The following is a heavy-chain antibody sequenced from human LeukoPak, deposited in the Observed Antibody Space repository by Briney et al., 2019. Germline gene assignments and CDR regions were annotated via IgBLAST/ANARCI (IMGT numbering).Heavy chain of an antibody. CDR1: GYTLTELS. Sequence: ASVKVPCKVSGYTLTELSMHWVRQAPGKGLEWMGGFDPEDGETIYAQKFQGRVTMTEDTSTDTAYMELSSLRSEDTAVYYCATDGPYTAMVKGGDYWGQGALVTVSS. J-gene: IGHJ4*02. V-gene: IGHV1-24*01. D-gene: IGHD5-18*01. CDR2: FDPEDGET. CDR3: ATDGPYTAMVKGGDY.